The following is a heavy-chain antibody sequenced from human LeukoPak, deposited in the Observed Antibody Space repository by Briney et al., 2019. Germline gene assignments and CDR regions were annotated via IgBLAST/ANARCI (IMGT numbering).Heavy chain of an antibody. CDR1: GFTFSSYA. J-gene: IGHJ4*02. V-gene: IGHV3-23*01. CDR3: ARLRGAMTPVTSDFDY. Sequence: GGSLRLSCAASGFTFSSYAMSWVRQAPGKGLEWVSAISGSGGSTYYADSVKGRFTISRDNSKNTLYLQMNSLRAEDTAVYYCARLRGAMTPVTSDFDYWGQGTLVTVSS. CDR2: ISGSGGST. D-gene: IGHD4-17*01.